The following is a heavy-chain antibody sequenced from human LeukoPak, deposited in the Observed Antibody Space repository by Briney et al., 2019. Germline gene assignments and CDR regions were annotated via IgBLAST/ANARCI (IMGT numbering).Heavy chain of an antibody. CDR3: ARELWFGEAFDY. CDR1: GFTFSSYS. CDR2: ISSSSSSTI. J-gene: IGHJ4*02. D-gene: IGHD3-10*01. V-gene: IGHV3-48*01. Sequence: GGSLRLSCAASGFTFSSYSMNWVRQAPGKGLEWVSYISSSSSSTIYYADSVKGRFTISRDNAKNSLYLQMNSLRAEDTAVYYCARELWFGEAFDYWGQGTLVTVSS.